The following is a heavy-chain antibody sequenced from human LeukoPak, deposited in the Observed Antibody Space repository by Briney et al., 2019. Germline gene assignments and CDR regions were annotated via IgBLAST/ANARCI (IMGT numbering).Heavy chain of an antibody. CDR2: INHSGST. D-gene: IGHD3-22*01. V-gene: IGHV4-34*01. CDR3: ARWGYYYDGSGLDY. CDR1: GGSFSGYY. Sequence: SETLSLTCAVYGGSFSGYYWSWIRQPPGKGLEWIGEINHSGSTNYNPSLKSRVTISVGTSKNQFSLKLSSVTAADTAVYYCARWGYYYDGSGLDYWGQGTLVTVSS. J-gene: IGHJ4*02.